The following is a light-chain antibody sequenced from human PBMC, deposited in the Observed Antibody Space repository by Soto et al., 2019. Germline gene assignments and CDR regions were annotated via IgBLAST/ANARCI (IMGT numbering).Light chain of an antibody. V-gene: IGKV3-11*01. CDR2: DAS. Sequence: EIVLTQSPATLSLSPGERATLSCRASQNISTYLAWYQHKPGLAPRLLIYDASNRATGIPVRFSGSGSGTDFTLTISILESEDFAVYYCQQRRSWPLTFGGGTKVEIK. CDR3: QQRRSWPLT. J-gene: IGKJ4*02. CDR1: QNISTY.